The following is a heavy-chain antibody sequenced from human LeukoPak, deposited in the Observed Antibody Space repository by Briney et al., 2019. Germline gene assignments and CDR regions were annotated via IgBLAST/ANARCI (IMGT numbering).Heavy chain of an antibody. Sequence: GGSLRLSCAASGFTFISDSMNWVRQAPGKGLEWVSYIISSSSTIYYADSVKGRFTISRENDKNSLYLLKNSMRTEDTAVFYFARGSNYYGYYYYYMDVWGKGTTVTVSS. V-gene: IGHV3-48*01. CDR2: IISSSSTI. D-gene: IGHD4-11*01. CDR3: ARGSNYYGYYYYYMDV. J-gene: IGHJ6*03. CDR1: GFTFISDS.